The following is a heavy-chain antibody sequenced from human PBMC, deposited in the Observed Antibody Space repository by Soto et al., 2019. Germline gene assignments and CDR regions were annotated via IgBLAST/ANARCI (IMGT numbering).Heavy chain of an antibody. CDR1: GFTFTSSA. CDR2: IVVGSGNT. V-gene: IGHV1-58*01. Sequence: GASVKVSCKASGFTFTSSAVQWVRQARGRRLEWIGWIVVGSGNTNYAQKFQERVTITGDMSTSTAYMELSSLRSEDTAVYYCAAGIKRPYYYYYGMDVWGQGTTVTVSS. CDR3: AAGIKRPYYYYYGMDV. J-gene: IGHJ6*02.